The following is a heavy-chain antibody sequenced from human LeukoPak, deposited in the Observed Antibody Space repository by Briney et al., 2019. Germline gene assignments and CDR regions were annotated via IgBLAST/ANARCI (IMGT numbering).Heavy chain of an antibody. J-gene: IGHJ3*01. Sequence: SETLSLTCTVSGGSTTSYYWSWIRQPPGKGLEWIGYIYYSGTTSYNPALKSRVTISIDTSKKQFSLNLTSVTAADTAVYYCARGHPFHSSGWNGGVFDLWGRGTMVTVSS. V-gene: IGHV4-59*01. D-gene: IGHD6-19*01. CDR1: GGSTTSYY. CDR2: IYYSGTT. CDR3: ARGHPFHSSGWNGGVFDL.